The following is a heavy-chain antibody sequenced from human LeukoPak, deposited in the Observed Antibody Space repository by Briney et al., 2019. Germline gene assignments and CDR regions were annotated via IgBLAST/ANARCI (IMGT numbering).Heavy chain of an antibody. V-gene: IGHV4-34*01. CDR2: INHSGST. Sequence: SETLSLTCTVSGGSISSYYWSWIRQPPGKGLEWIGEINHSGSTNYNPSLKSRVTISVDTSKNQFSLKLSSVTAADTAVYYCARSYGSGSYYFDYWGQGTLVTVSS. D-gene: IGHD3-10*01. J-gene: IGHJ4*02. CDR3: ARSYGSGSYYFDY. CDR1: GGSISSYY.